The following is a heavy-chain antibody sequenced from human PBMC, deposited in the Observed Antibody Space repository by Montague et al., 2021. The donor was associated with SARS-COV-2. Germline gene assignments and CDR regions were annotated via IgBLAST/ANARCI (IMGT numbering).Heavy chain of an antibody. CDR2: IYYSGST. D-gene: IGHD3-10*01. Sequence: SETLSLTCTVSGGSISSSSYYWGWIRQPPGKGLEWIGSIYYSGSTYYNPSLKSRVTISVDTSKNQFSLKLSSVTAADTAVYYCARLPDQLLWFGELFDYWGQGTLVTASS. CDR1: GGSISSSSYY. CDR3: ARLPDQLLWFGELFDY. J-gene: IGHJ4*02. V-gene: IGHV4-39*01.